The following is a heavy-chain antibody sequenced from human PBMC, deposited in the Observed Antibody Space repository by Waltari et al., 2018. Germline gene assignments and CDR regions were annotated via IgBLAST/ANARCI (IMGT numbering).Heavy chain of an antibody. CDR3: ARDRGRGLYLDT. Sequence: HFQESGHGLMKHSGTLSLSCAVAGHSVRSSYWWSWVRQSPQPGLEWIGEVHGSGRANYNPSFASRVTVSLDTSNNQFSLEVTSATAADTAVYFCARDRGRGLYLDTWGPGTLVTVSP. CDR1: GHSVRSSYW. J-gene: IGHJ4*02. V-gene: IGHV4-4*02. D-gene: IGHD2-15*01. CDR2: VHGSGRA.